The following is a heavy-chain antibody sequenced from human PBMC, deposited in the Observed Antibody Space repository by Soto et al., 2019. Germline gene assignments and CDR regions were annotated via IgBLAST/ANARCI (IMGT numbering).Heavy chain of an antibody. CDR1: GGSFSGYY. D-gene: IGHD5-18*01. CDR3: ARHGYSYGYTLPFDY. J-gene: IGHJ4*02. V-gene: IGHV4-34*01. Sequence: SETLSLTCAVYGGSFSGYYWSWIRQPPGKGLEWIGEINHSGSTNYNPSLKSRVTISVDTSKNQFSLKLSSVTAADTAVYYCARHGYSYGYTLPFDYWGQGTLVTVSS. CDR2: INHSGST.